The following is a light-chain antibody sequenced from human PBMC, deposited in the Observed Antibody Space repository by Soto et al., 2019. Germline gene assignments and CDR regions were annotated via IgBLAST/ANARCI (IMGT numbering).Light chain of an antibody. CDR3: QQYYSFPPA. V-gene: IGKV1-12*01. J-gene: IGKJ1*01. CDR1: QDIGRR. CDR2: AAS. Sequence: DIQMTQSPSSVSASIGDRFTITCRASQDIGRRLAWFQQKPGKAPKYLIQAASSLQGGVPSTFSGSGSGTDFTLTISCLQSEDFATYYCQQYYSFPPAFGQGTKVDI.